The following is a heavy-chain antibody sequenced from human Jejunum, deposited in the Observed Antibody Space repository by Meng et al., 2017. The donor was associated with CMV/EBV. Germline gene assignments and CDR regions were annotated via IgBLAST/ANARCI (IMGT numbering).Heavy chain of an antibody. Sequence: TFRRYAMSCVRQAPGKGLEWVSYISSRSATMYYTDSVRGRFTISRDDAKNSLYLHMNNLRAEDTAIYYCARDVTILGRVQTFDSWGQGTLVTVSS. CDR1: TFRRYA. J-gene: IGHJ4*02. D-gene: IGHD3-3*01. CDR3: ARDVTILGRVQTFDS. V-gene: IGHV3-48*03. CDR2: ISSRSATM.